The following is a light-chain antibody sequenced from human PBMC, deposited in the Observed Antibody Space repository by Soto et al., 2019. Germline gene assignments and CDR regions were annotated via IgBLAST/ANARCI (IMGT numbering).Light chain of an antibody. CDR1: ISNIGAGYD. J-gene: IGLJ3*02. CDR3: QSHDSSLNSWV. CDR2: GNT. V-gene: IGLV1-40*01. Sequence: QSVLTQPPSMSGTPGQRVTISCTGSISNIGAGYDVHWYQLLPGTAPKLLIYGNTNRPSGVPDRFSGSKSGTSASLAITGLRAEDEADYYCQSHDSSLNSWVFGGGTKVTVL.